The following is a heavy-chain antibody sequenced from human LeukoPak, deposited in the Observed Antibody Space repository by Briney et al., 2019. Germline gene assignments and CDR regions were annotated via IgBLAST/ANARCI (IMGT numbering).Heavy chain of an antibody. J-gene: IGHJ6*03. Sequence: SETLSLTCTVSGGSISSYYWSWIRQPPGKGLEWIGYIYYSGSTNYNPSLKSRVTISVDTSKNQFSLKLNSVTAADTAVYYCARLNCSGGSCYPYYYYYYMDVWGKGTTVTVSS. CDR3: ARLNCSGGSCYPYYYYYYMDV. CDR1: GGSISSYY. V-gene: IGHV4-59*08. D-gene: IGHD2-15*01. CDR2: IYYSGST.